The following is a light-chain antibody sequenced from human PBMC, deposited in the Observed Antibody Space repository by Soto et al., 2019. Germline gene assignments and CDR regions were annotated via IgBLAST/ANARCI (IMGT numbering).Light chain of an antibody. Sequence: QMKISPAALSSKIGDRVTITCRASQSISSWLAWYQQKPGKAPKLLIYDASSLESGVPSRFSGSGSGTEFTLTISSLQPDDFATYYCQHYNSYSEAFGQGTNVDVK. V-gene: IGKV1-5*01. CDR2: DAS. CDR3: QHYNSYSEA. CDR1: QSISSW. J-gene: IGKJ1*01.